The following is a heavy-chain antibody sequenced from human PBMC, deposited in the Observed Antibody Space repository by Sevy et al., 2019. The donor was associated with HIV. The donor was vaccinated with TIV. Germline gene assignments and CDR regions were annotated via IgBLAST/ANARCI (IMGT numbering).Heavy chain of an antibody. CDR1: GFSFSSYW. D-gene: IGHD3-22*01. CDR2: IKQDESEK. CDR3: ARGNSGSFDY. V-gene: IGHV3-7*04. J-gene: IGHJ4*02. Sequence: GGSLRLSCAASGFSFSSYWMHWVRQAPGKGLEWVANIKQDESEKYYVASVKGRLTISRDNAKNSVYRQMNSLRPEDTAIYYCARGNSGSFDYWGKGPLVTVSS.